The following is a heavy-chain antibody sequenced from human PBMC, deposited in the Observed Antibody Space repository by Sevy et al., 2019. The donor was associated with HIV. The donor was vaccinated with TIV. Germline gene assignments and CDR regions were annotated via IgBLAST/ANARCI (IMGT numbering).Heavy chain of an antibody. CDR1: GGSFSGYY. D-gene: IGHD2-2*01. V-gene: IGHV4-34*01. Sequence: SETLSLTCAVYGGSFSGYYWSWVRQPPGKGLEWIGEINHSGSSNYNPSLKSRVTISGDTSKNQCSLKLSSVTAVDTAVYYCARHSSSTSCSHAFDIWGQGTMVTVSS. J-gene: IGHJ3*02. CDR3: ARHSSSTSCSHAFDI. CDR2: INHSGSS.